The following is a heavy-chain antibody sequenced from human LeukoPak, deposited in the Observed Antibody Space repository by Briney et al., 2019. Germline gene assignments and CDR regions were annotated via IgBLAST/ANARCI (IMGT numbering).Heavy chain of an antibody. D-gene: IGHD4-17*01. CDR1: GFTFSSYG. CDR2: ISGSGGNT. V-gene: IGHV3-23*01. J-gene: IGHJ4*02. CDR3: ARGGGDRNPFDY. Sequence: PGGSLRLSCAASGFTFSSYGMSWVRQAPGKGLEWVSAISGSGGNTYYADSVKGRFTISRDNSKNTLYLQMNSLRAEDTAVYYCARGGGDRNPFDYWGQGTLVTVSS.